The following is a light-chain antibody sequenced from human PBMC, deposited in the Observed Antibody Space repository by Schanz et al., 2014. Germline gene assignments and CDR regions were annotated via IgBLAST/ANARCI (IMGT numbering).Light chain of an antibody. CDR1: QSVSSSS. Sequence: EIVLTQSPGTLSLSPGERATLSCRASQSVSSSSLAWYQQKPGQAPRLLIYDTSTRATGIPDRFSGSGSGTDFTLTISRLEPEDFALYYCQFYGDSPLYTFAQGTELEIK. CDR2: DTS. J-gene: IGKJ2*01. CDR3: QFYGDSPLYT. V-gene: IGKV3-20*01.